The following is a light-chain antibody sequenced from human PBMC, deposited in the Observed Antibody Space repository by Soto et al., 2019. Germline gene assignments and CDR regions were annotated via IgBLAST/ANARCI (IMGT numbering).Light chain of an antibody. J-gene: IGKJ3*01. Sequence: EIVLTQSPATLSLSPGERATLSCRASQNIKNYLAWYQKKPGQAPRLLIYDAFNRATGIPVRFSGSGSGTDVTLTISRLEPEDFAVYYCQQRSDWSFSFGPGTKVDIK. CDR3: QQRSDWSFS. CDR1: QNIKNY. CDR2: DAF. V-gene: IGKV3-11*01.